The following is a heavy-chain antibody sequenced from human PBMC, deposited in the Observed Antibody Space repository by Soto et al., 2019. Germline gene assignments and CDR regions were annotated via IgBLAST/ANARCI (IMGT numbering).Heavy chain of an antibody. CDR1: GGSISSYY. CDR2: IYYSGST. J-gene: IGHJ4*02. V-gene: IGHV4-59*08. CDR3: ARRKQTSLGQPWDITIFGVVEYYFDY. D-gene: IGHD3-3*01. Sequence: SETLSLTCTVSGGSISSYYWSWIRQPPGKGLEWIGYIYYSGSTNYNPSLKSRVTISVDTSKNQFSLKLSSVTAADTAVYYCARRKQTSLGQPWDITIFGVVEYYFDYWGQGTLVTVSS.